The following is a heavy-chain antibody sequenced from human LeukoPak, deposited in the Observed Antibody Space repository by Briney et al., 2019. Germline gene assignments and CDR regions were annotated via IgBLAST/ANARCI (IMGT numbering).Heavy chain of an antibody. V-gene: IGHV3-9*01. Sequence: GGSLRLSCAASGFTFDDYAMHWVLQAPGKGLEWVSGISWNSGSIGYADSVKGRFTISRDNAKNSLYLQMNSLRAEDTALNYCAKDGPQMATITDYYYGMDVWGQGTTVTVSS. CDR2: ISWNSGSI. D-gene: IGHD5-24*01. CDR3: AKDGPQMATITDYYYGMDV. J-gene: IGHJ6*02. CDR1: GFTFDDYA.